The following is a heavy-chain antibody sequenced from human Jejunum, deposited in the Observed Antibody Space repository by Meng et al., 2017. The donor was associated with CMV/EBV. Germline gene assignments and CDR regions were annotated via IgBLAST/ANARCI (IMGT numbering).Heavy chain of an antibody. J-gene: IGHJ6*02. Sequence: IRSGNYYWKWIRQSPGKGLEWVASIYYSGSTYYNPSLKSRVTISVDTSKNQFSLKVNSVTAADTAVYYCARGLTGPEYYYNAMDVWGQGTTVTVSS. V-gene: IGHV4-39*07. CDR2: IYYSGST. CDR1: IRSGNYY. D-gene: IGHD4-11*01. CDR3: ARGLTGPEYYYNAMDV.